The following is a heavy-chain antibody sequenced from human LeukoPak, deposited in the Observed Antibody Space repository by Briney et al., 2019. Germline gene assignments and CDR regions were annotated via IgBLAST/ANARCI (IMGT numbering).Heavy chain of an antibody. D-gene: IGHD1-14*01. CDR3: ARFQTEPDY. V-gene: IGHV1-2*06. J-gene: IGHJ4*02. CDR1: GYTFTGYY. Sequence: ASVKVSCKASGYTFTGYYMHWVRQVPGQGPEWMGRINPNSGGTNSAQKFQGRVTMNREPSISTAYMELSRLRSDDTAVYYCARFQTEPDYWGQGTLVTVSS. CDR2: INPNSGGT.